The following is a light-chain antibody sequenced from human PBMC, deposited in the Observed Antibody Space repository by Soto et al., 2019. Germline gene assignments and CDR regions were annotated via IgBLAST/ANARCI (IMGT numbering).Light chain of an antibody. Sequence: EIVLTQFPGTLSLSPGKSATLSCRASETVAKNYLAWFQKKPGQAPKLLIHGASTRATDIPARFSGSGSGTDFTLTVSRLEPEDFAVYYCQHYATAPLSFGGGTRVEI. CDR2: GAS. CDR1: ETVAKNY. V-gene: IGKV3-20*01. CDR3: QHYATAPLS. J-gene: IGKJ4*01.